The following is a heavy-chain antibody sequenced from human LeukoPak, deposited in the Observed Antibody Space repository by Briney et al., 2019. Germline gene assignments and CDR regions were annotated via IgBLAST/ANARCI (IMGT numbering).Heavy chain of an antibody. Sequence: SDTLSLTCSVSGGSMSRYYWNWIRQPAGKGLEWIGRIYSTGSADYNPSLQSRVTMSVDTSKNEFSLRLTSVTAADTAIYYCARDRWFDTWGQGTPVTVSS. V-gene: IGHV4-4*07. J-gene: IGHJ5*02. CDR3: ARDRWFDT. CDR2: IYSTGSA. CDR1: GGSMSRYY.